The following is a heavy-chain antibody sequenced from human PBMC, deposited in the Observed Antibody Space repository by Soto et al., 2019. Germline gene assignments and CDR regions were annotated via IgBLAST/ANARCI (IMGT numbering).Heavy chain of an antibody. CDR3: AKFFVETGGSSGWPWSFHF. Sequence: PGGSLRLSCAASGFTFSSYAMSWVRQAPGKGLEWVSAISGTGGTTYYAESVKGRFTISRDNSRNTLHLQMNSLRAEDTAIYYCAKFFVETGGSSGWPWSFHFWGQGTLVTVSS. J-gene: IGHJ4*02. D-gene: IGHD6-25*01. V-gene: IGHV3-23*01. CDR1: GFTFSSYA. CDR2: ISGTGGTT.